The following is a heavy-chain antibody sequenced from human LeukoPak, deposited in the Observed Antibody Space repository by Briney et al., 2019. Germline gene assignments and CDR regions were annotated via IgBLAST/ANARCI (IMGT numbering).Heavy chain of an antibody. J-gene: IGHJ4*02. CDR1: GFTFSNSA. Sequence: GGSLRLSCAASGFTFSNSAISWVRQAPGKGLEWVSSISGSGDTTYSADSVKGRFSISRDISKNTLYLQMNSLRAEDTAVYYCAKQRSAIATAATNYWGQGTLVTVSS. D-gene: IGHD6-13*01. CDR3: AKQRSAIATAATNY. CDR2: ISGSGDTT. V-gene: IGHV3-23*01.